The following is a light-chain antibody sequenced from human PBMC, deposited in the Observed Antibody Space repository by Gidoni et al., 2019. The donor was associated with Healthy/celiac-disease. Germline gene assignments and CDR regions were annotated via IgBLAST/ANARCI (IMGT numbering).Light chain of an antibody. CDR2: EGS. CDR1: SSDVGSYNL. Sequence: QSALTQPASASWSPGQSITISCTGTSSDVGSYNLVSWYQQHPGKAPQLMIYEGSKPPSGVSNRFSGSKSGNTASLTISGLQAEDEADYYCCSYAGSSTFDVVFGGGTKLTVL. J-gene: IGLJ2*01. V-gene: IGLV2-23*03. CDR3: CSYAGSSTFDVV.